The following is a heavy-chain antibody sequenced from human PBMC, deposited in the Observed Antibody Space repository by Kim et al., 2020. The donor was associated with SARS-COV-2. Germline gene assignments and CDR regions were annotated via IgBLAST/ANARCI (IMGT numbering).Heavy chain of an antibody. Sequence: GGSLRLSCAASGFTFSSYAMHWVRQAPGKGLEYVSAISSNGGSTYYANSVKGRFTISRDNSKNTLYLQMGSLRAEDMAVYYCARDPDHSSNLRRAPTWGYFQHWGQGTLVTVSS. CDR1: GFTFSSYA. CDR3: ARDPDHSSNLRRAPTWGYFQH. J-gene: IGHJ1*01. V-gene: IGHV3-64*01. D-gene: IGHD6-13*01. CDR2: ISSNGGST.